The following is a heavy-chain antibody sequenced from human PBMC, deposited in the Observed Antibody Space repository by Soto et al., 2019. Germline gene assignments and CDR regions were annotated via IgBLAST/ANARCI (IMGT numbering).Heavy chain of an antibody. J-gene: IGHJ4*02. CDR2: IYYSGST. CDR3: QRVARTDGYNIDY. D-gene: IGHD5-12*01. V-gene: IGHV4-31*03. CDR1: GGSISSGGYY. Sequence: TLSLTCTVSGGSISSGGYYWSWIRQHPGKGLEWIGYIYYSGSTYYNPSLKSRVTISVDTSKNQFSLKLSSVTAADTAVYYCQRVARTDGYNIDYWGQGTLVTVSS.